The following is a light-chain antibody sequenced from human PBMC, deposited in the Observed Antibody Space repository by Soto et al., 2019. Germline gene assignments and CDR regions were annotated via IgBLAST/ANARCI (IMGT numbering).Light chain of an antibody. CDR3: QQYNDWPLT. CDR1: QSVSTN. J-gene: IGKJ4*01. Sequence: ETVMTQSPATLSVSPGERATLSCGASQSVSTNLAWYQQKPGQVPRLLIYGASTRASDSPARFSGSGSGTEFTLTISSLQSEDFSVYYCQQYNDWPLTFGGGTKVEIE. CDR2: GAS. V-gene: IGKV3-15*01.